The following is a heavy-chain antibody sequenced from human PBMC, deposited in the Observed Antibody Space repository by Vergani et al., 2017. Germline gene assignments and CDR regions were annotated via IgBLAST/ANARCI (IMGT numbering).Heavy chain of an antibody. CDR2: IYTSGST. Sequence: QVQLQESGPGLVKPSETLSLTCTVSGGSISSYYWSWIRQPAGKGLEWIGRIYTSGSTNYNPSLKSRVTMSVDTSKNQFSLKLSSVTAADTAVYYCARGRQLWLYYYYYGMDVWGQGTTVTVSS. J-gene: IGHJ6*02. CDR1: GGSISSYY. CDR3: ARGRQLWLYYYYYGMDV. V-gene: IGHV4-4*07. D-gene: IGHD5-18*01.